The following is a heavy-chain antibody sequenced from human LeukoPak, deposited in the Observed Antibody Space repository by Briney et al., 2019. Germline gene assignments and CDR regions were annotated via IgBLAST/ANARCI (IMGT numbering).Heavy chain of an antibody. CDR1: GFTFSSSA. Sequence: PGGSLRLSCAASGFTFSSSAMSWVRQVPGKGLEWVSGISASGGSTYYADSVRGRFTISRDNSKNTLYVQMNSLRDEDTAVYYCAKVEFSHYYYDSSGFHAFDIWGQGTMVTVSS. D-gene: IGHD3-22*01. J-gene: IGHJ3*02. CDR2: ISASGGST. V-gene: IGHV3-23*01. CDR3: AKVEFSHYYYDSSGFHAFDI.